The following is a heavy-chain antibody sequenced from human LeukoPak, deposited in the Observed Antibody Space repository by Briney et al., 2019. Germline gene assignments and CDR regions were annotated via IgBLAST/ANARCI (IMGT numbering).Heavy chain of an antibody. CDR1: GYTFTTYA. Sequence: APVKVSCKASGYTFTTYAMNWVRQAPGQGLEWMGWINTNTGNPTYAQGFTGRFVFSLDTSVSTAYLQISSLKADDTAAYYCARANLWFGELGWIDPWGQGTQVTVSS. V-gene: IGHV7-4-1*02. J-gene: IGHJ5*02. CDR3: ARANLWFGELGWIDP. D-gene: IGHD3-10*01. CDR2: INTNTGNP.